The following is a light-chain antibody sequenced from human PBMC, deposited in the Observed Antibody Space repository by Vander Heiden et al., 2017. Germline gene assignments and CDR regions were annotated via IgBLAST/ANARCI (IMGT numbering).Light chain of an antibody. Sequence: EIVLTQSPGTLSLSPGEGATLSCRASQTVSSTYLAWYQQKPGQAPRHLIYGASSRATDIPDRFSGSGSGTDFTLTINRLEPEDSAVYYCQQYGGSPPMFTFGQGTKLEIK. CDR1: QTVSSTY. V-gene: IGKV3-20*01. J-gene: IGKJ2*01. CDR2: GAS. CDR3: QQYGGSPPMFT.